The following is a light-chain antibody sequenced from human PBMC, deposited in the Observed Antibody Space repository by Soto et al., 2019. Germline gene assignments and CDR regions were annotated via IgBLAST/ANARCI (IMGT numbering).Light chain of an antibody. CDR2: NTN. Sequence: QSVLTQPPSASGTPGQRVTISCSGSSSNIGGNTVNWYLHLPGTAPTLLIANTNQRPSGVPDRFSGSKSGTPASLAISNLQPEDAADYFCAAWDDSLNGQVFGGGTKLTVL. CDR3: AAWDDSLNGQV. J-gene: IGLJ2*01. CDR1: SSNIGGNT. V-gene: IGLV1-44*01.